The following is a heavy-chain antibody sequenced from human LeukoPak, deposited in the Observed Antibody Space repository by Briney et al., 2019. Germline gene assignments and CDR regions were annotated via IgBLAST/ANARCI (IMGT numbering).Heavy chain of an antibody. J-gene: IGHJ6*04. V-gene: IGHV3-48*03. D-gene: IGHD3-10*02. CDR1: GFTFSSYE. CDR3: AELGITMIGRV. Sequence: GGSLRLSCAASGFTFSSYEMNWVRQAPGKGLKWVSFISSSGSTIYYADSVKGRFTISRDNAKNSLYLQMNSLRAEDTAVYYCAELGITMIGRVWGKGTTVSIPS. CDR2: ISSSGSTI.